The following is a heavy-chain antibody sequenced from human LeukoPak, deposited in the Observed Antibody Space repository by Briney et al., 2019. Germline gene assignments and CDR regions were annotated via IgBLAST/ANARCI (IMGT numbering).Heavy chain of an antibody. Sequence: PGGSLRLSSAASGFTFSDYYMSWIRQAPGKGLEWVSYISSSGDYKYYADSVKGRFTISRDNAQNSLYLQMNSLRAEDTAVYYCARGNDFWNGPVDYWGQGTLVTVSS. CDR2: ISSSGDYK. J-gene: IGHJ4*02. D-gene: IGHD3-3*01. V-gene: IGHV3-11*04. CDR3: ARGNDFWNGPVDY. CDR1: GFTFSDYY.